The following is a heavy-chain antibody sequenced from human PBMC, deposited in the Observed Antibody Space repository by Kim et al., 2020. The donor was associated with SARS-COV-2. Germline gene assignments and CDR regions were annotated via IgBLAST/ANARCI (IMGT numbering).Heavy chain of an antibody. J-gene: IGHJ6*02. CDR3: ASGGVAAAGMGRAVGLPYRHYYYGMDV. D-gene: IGHD6-13*01. CDR2: IYPGDSDT. V-gene: IGHV5-51*01. CDR1: GYSLTSYW. Sequence: GESLKISCKGSGYSLTSYWIGWVRQMPGKGLEWMGIIYPGDSDTRYSPSFQGQVTISADKSISTAYLQWSSLKASDTAMYYCASGGVAAAGMGRAVGLPYRHYYYGMDVWGQGTTVTVSS.